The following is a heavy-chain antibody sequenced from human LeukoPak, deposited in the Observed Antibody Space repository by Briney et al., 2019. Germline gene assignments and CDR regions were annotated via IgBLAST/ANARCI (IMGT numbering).Heavy chain of an antibody. V-gene: IGHV4-34*01. Sequence: SETLSLTCAVYGGSLNAYYWSWIRQSPGKGLEWIGKIDPTGTTNYSPSLKSRVTMSVDTSKNHFSLNVTSVTAADTAVYYCARQLFSTSGFDPWGQGTLVTVSS. CDR3: ARQLFSTSGFDP. CDR1: GGSLNAYY. J-gene: IGHJ5*02. CDR2: IDPTGTT. D-gene: IGHD1-1*01.